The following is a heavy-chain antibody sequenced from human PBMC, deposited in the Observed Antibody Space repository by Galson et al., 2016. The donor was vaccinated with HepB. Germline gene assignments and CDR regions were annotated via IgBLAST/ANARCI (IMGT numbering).Heavy chain of an antibody. V-gene: IGHV4-39*01. CDR3: VRLGTAAAVANRRGSVY. D-gene: IGHD6-13*01. CDR2: MHYSGSI. J-gene: IGHJ4*02. CDR1: GDSISSSYY. Sequence: SETLSLTCTVSGDSISSSYYWVWIRQPPGKGLEWIRSMHYSGSIYSNPSLKSRVTVSLDTSKNQVSLKLTSVTAADTAIYYCVRLGTAAAVANRRGSVYWSQGTRVTVSS.